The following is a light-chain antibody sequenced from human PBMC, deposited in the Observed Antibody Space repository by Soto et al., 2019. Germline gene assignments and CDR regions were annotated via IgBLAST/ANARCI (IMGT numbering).Light chain of an antibody. CDR2: DVN. V-gene: IGLV2-8*01. Sequence: QSALTQPPSASGSPGQSVTISCTGTLSDVGGQNLVSWYRQDPGKAPKLIIYDVNQRPSGVPDRFSGSKSGSTASLTVSGLQAEDEANYYCAAWDGSLSGRVFGGGTKLTVL. J-gene: IGLJ3*02. CDR3: AAWDGSLSGRV. CDR1: LSDVGGQNL.